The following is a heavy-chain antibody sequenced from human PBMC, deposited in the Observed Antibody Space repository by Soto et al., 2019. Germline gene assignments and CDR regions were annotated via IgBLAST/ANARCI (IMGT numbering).Heavy chain of an antibody. CDR1: GFNFYNYA. D-gene: IGHD3-3*01. V-gene: IGHV3-23*01. Sequence: GGSLRLSCAASGFNFYNYAMTWVRQAPGKGLEWVSGISGDGTRTYYGDSVKGRFTISRDNSKNTVFLQMNSLRAEDTALYYCVKDLRPNRGWFGPWGQGTRVTVSS. J-gene: IGHJ5*02. CDR2: ISGDGTRT. CDR3: VKDLRPNRGWFGP.